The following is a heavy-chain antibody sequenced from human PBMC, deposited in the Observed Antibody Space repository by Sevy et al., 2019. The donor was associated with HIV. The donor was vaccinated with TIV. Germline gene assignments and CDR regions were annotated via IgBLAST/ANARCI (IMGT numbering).Heavy chain of an antibody. CDR2: GYHGGST. V-gene: IGHV4-38-2*01. J-gene: IGHJ6*02. Sequence: SETLSLTCAVSNYSISSGYYWGWIRQPPGKGLEWIGNGYHGGSTYYNPSLQSRVTISLDTSKNHFSLRLRSVTAADTAVYYCARASGGDRLDYYGMDVWGQGTTVTVPS. CDR3: ARASGGDRLDYYGMDV. CDR1: NYSISSGYY. D-gene: IGHD2-21*02.